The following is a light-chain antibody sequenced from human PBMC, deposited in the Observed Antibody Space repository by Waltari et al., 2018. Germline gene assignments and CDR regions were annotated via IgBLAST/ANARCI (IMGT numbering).Light chain of an antibody. J-gene: IGKJ1*01. CDR3: QQYGNSRT. Sequence: EIVLTQSPVTLSLSHGERDTISCRASQGINSFYFAWSQQKPGQAPSLLIYDTSTRATGVPDRFTGSGSGTDFALTISRLEPEDFAVYYCQQYGNSRTFGQGTKVEIK. CDR2: DTS. CDR1: QGINSFY. V-gene: IGKV3-20*01.